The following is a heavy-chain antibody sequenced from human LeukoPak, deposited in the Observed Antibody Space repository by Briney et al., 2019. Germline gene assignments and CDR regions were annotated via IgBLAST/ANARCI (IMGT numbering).Heavy chain of an antibody. CDR1: GFTFSSYG. CDR3: AKDAPYSSSWSPTYCFDY. J-gene: IGHJ4*02. Sequence: GGSLRLSCAASGFTFSSYGMHWVRQAPGKGLEWVAFIRYDGSNKYYADSVKGRFTISRDNSKNTLYLQMNSLRAEDTAVYYCAKDAPYSSSWSPTYCFDYWGQGTLVTVSS. CDR2: IRYDGSNK. V-gene: IGHV3-30*02. D-gene: IGHD6-13*01.